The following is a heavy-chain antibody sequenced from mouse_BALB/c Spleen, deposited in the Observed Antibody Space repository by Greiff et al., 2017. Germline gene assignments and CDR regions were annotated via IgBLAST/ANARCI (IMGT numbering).Heavy chain of an antibody. D-gene: IGHD3-3*01. J-gene: IGHJ3*01. CDR3: ARSEGGAWFAY. Sequence: EVKLVESGGGLVQPGGSRKLSCAASGFTFSSFGMHWVRQAPEKGLEWVAYISSGSSTIYYADTVKGRFTISRDNPKNTLFLQMTSLRSEDTAMYYCARSEGGAWFAYWGQGTLVTVSA. V-gene: IGHV5-17*02. CDR1: GFTFSSFG. CDR2: ISSGSSTI.